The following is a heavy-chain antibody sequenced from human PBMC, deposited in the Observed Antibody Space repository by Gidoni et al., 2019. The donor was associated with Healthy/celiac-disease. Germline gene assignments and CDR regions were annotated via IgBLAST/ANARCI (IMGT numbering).Heavy chain of an antibody. V-gene: IGHV1-2*04. CDR1: GETFTGYY. Sequence: QVQRVQTGAEEKKHGASVKVSCKAAGETFTGYYMHWVRQAPGQGLEWMGWINPNSGGTNYAQKFQGWVTMTRDTSISTAYMELSRLRSDDTAVYYCARGSNENSGMDVWGQGTTVTVSS. D-gene: IGHD1-26*01. CDR3: ARGSNENSGMDV. CDR2: INPNSGGT. J-gene: IGHJ6*02.